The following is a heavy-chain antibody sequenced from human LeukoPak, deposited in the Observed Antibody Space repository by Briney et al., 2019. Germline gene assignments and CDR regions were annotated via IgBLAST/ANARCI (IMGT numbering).Heavy chain of an antibody. Sequence: GGSLRLSCAASGFTFSSYTMNWVRQPPGKGLEWVSNIGTSSTTIYYADSVKGRFTISRDNSKNTLYLQMNSLRAEDTAVYYCAKDTIVGATTSDYWGQGTLVTVSS. CDR3: AKDTIVGATTSDY. CDR1: GFTFSSYT. D-gene: IGHD1-26*01. J-gene: IGHJ4*02. CDR2: IGTSSTTI. V-gene: IGHV3-48*01.